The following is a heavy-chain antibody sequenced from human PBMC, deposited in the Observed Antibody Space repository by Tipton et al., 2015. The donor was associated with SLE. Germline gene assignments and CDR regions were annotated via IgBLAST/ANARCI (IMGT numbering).Heavy chain of an antibody. D-gene: IGHD6-19*01. CDR3: AREYRHTVAGDYCYYGMDV. V-gene: IGHV1-69*06. Sequence: QLVQSGAEVKKPGSSVKVSCKASGGTFSSYAISWVRQAPGQGLEWMGGIIPIFGTANYAQKFQGRVTITRNTSISTAYMELSSLRSEDTAVYYCAREYRHTVAGDYCYYGMDVWGQGTTVTVSS. CDR1: GGTFSSYA. CDR2: IIPIFGTA. J-gene: IGHJ6*02.